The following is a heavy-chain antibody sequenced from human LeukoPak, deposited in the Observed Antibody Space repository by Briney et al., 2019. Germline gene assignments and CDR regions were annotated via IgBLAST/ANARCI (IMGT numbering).Heavy chain of an antibody. J-gene: IGHJ4*02. CDR1: GYSFTIYW. CDR2: IYPDDSDI. Sequence: GESLKISCKGFGYSFTIYWIGWVRQMPGKGLEWMAMIYPDDSDIRYSPSFRGQVTISADKSINTAYLQWSSLKASDTAMYYWARKISGSYYGLDYWGEGTLVTVS. D-gene: IGHD1-26*01. V-gene: IGHV5-51*01. CDR3: ARKISGSYYGLDY.